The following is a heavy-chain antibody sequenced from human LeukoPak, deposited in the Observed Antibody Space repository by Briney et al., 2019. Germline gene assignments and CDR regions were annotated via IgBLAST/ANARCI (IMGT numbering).Heavy chain of an antibody. CDR3: AKDVGYCSSTSCSTRGWYFDL. CDR2: IRYDGSNK. CDR1: GFTFSSYG. J-gene: IGHJ2*01. D-gene: IGHD2-2*01. Sequence: GGSLRLSCAASGFTFSSYGMHWVRQAPGTGLEWVAFIRYDGSNKYYADSVKGRFTISRDNSKNPLYLQMNSLRAEDTAVYYCAKDVGYCSSTSCSTRGWYFDLWGRGTLVTVSS. V-gene: IGHV3-30*02.